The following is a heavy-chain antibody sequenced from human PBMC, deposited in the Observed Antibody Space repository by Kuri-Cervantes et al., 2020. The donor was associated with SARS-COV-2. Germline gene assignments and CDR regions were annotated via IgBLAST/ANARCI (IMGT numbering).Heavy chain of an antibody. V-gene: IGHV1-2*04. J-gene: IGHJ4*02. D-gene: IGHD3-10*01. CDR2: VNPNTGGT. CDR3: ARGEAARGLMVVFKWRGAGPLHF. Sequence: ASVKVSCKASGYTFTGYYMHWVRQAPGQGLEWMGWVNPNTGGTNYAQKFQGWVTMTRDTSLTTAYMELTRLTSDDSAVYFCARGEAARGLMVVFKWRGAGPLHFWGQGTLVTSPQ. CDR1: GYTFTGYY.